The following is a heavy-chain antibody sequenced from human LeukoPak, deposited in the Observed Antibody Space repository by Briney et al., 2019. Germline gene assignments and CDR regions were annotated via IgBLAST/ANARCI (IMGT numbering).Heavy chain of an antibody. J-gene: IGHJ6*02. V-gene: IGHV1-69*13. CDR3: ANTVTSYYYYGMDV. CDR1: GGIFSNYA. D-gene: IGHD4-11*01. Sequence: SVKVSCKASGGIFSNYAITWVRQAPGQGLEWMGGIIPIFGTANYAQKFQGRVTITADESTSTAYMELSSLRSEDTAVYYCANTVTSYYYYGMDVWGQGTTVTVSS. CDR2: IIPIFGTA.